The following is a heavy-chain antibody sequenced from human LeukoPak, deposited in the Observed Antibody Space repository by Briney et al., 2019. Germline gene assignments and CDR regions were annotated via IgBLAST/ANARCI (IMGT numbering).Heavy chain of an antibody. CDR3: ARGSPYYYDSSGYYQAYDY. J-gene: IGHJ4*02. V-gene: IGHV3-21*01. CDR2: ISSNSYI. D-gene: IGHD3-22*01. CDR1: GFTFSSYN. Sequence: GGSLRLSCAASGFTFSSYNMNWVRQAPGKGPEWVSSISSNSYIYYADSVKGRFTISRDNAKNSLYLQMNSLRAEDTAVYYCARGSPYYYDSSGYYQAYDYWGQGTLVTVSS.